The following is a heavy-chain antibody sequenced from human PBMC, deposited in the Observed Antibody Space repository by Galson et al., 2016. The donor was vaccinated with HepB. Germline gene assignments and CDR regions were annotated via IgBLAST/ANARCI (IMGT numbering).Heavy chain of an antibody. Sequence: SVKVSCKASGGTFSRYAISWVRPAPGQGLEWMGGIIPIFGTTNYAQKFQGRVTITADESTSTAYMELSSLRSEDTAVYYCARPQSPYCSSTNCFYYGMDLWGQGTTVTVSS. CDR2: IIPIFGTT. CDR1: GGTFSRYA. V-gene: IGHV1-69*13. J-gene: IGHJ6*02. CDR3: ARPQSPYCSSTNCFYYGMDL. D-gene: IGHD2-2*01.